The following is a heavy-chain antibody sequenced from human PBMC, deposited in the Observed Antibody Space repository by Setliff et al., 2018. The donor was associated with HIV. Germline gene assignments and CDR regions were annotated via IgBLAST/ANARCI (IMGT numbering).Heavy chain of an antibody. CDR2: IYTSGST. CDR3: ARGRGSSSSWPIDY. Sequence: KPSETLSLTCTVSGGSISSYYWSWIRQPPGKGLEWIGYIYTSGSTNYNPSLKSRVTISVDTSKNQFSLKLRSVTAADTAVYYCARGRGSSSSWPIDYWGQGTLVTVSS. CDR1: GGSISSYY. D-gene: IGHD6-13*01. J-gene: IGHJ4*02. V-gene: IGHV4-4*09.